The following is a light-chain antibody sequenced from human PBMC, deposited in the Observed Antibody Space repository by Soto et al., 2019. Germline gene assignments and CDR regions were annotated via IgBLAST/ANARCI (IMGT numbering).Light chain of an antibody. CDR1: QTFSNSF. Sequence: EIVWTQSPGTLSLSPGERATLSCRASQTFSNSFLSWFQQIPGQAPRLLIYGASMRDTGIPDRFSGSGSGTDFTLTISRLEPEDFAVYYCQQCGSSSTFGQGTRLEIK. V-gene: IGKV3-20*01. J-gene: IGKJ5*01. CDR2: GAS. CDR3: QQCGSSST.